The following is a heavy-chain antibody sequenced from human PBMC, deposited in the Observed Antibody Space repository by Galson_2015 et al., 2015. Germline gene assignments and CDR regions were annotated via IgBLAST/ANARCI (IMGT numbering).Heavy chain of an antibody. CDR3: AHRRLIHIAARRGGHRWWFDP. CDR1: GFSLSTSGVG. D-gene: IGHD6-6*01. Sequence: PALVKPTQTLTLPCPFSGFSLSTSGVGVGLIRQPPGKALEWLAIIYWDAEKGYSPSLKSRLTITKDTSTNQVVLTMTNMDPVDTATYYCAHRRLIHIAARRGGHRWWFDPWGQGTLVTVSS. J-gene: IGHJ5*02. V-gene: IGHV2-5*02. CDR2: IYWDAEK.